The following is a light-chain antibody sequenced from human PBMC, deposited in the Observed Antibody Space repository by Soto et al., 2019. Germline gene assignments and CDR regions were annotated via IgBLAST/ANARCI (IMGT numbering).Light chain of an antibody. J-gene: IGLJ1*01. CDR3: SSYTNINTRACV. CDR2: EGS. Sequence: QSALTQPASVSGSPGQSITISCTGTSSDLGNYNLVSWFQQHPGKAPKLMIYEGSKRPSGVSNRFSGSKSGNTASLTISGLQAEDEAEYYCSSYTNINTRACVFGTGTKLTVL. V-gene: IGLV2-14*02. CDR1: SSDLGNYNL.